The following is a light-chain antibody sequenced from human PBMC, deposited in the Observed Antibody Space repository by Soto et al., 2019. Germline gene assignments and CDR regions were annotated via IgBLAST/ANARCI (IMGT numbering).Light chain of an antibody. V-gene: IGKV1-5*03. CDR1: QSISIR. CDR2: KAS. Sequence: DIPMTQSPSTLSASVGDRVTTTCRASQSISIRLAWYQQKPGKAPKILIYKASSLESGVPSRFSGSGSGTEFTLTISSLHPDDFASYCCQQYSTYASRSFGQWTTGEIK. CDR3: QQYSTYASRS. J-gene: IGKJ1*01.